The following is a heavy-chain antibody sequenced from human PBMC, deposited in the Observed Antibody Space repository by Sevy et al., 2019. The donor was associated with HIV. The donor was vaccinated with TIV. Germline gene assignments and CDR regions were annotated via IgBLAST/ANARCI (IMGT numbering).Heavy chain of an antibody. CDR3: VRWDYSTSGNWFDP. D-gene: IGHD6-13*01. Sequence: GGSLRLSCVASGFTFSSSAMSWVRQAPGKGLEWVSYISSSGHYIQYADSVRGRFTISRDNARDSLDLQMNSLRAEDTAVYFCVRWDYSTSGNWFDPWGQGTLVTVSS. CDR2: ISSSGHYI. V-gene: IGHV3-21*01. CDR1: GFTFSSSA. J-gene: IGHJ5*02.